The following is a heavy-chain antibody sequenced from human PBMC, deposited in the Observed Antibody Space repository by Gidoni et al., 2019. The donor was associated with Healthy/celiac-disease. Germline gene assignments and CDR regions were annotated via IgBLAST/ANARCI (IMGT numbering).Heavy chain of an antibody. Sequence: VAVISYDGSNKYYADSVKGRFTISRDNSKNTLYLQMNSLRAEDTAVYYCAKDRPPRNTIFGVVTNWGQGTLVTVSS. CDR3: AKDRPPRNTIFGVVTN. V-gene: IGHV3-30*18. CDR2: ISYDGSNK. D-gene: IGHD3-3*01. J-gene: IGHJ4*02.